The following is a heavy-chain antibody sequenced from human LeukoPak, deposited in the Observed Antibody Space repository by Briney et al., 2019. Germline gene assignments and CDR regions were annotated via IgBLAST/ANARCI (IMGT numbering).Heavy chain of an antibody. CDR1: GFTFSSAW. D-gene: IGHD5-24*01. CDR2: VNQDGSGK. CDR3: TSANYGPAY. J-gene: IGHJ4*02. V-gene: IGHV3-7*01. Sequence: GSLRLSCAASGFTFSSAWMSWVRQAPGKGLEWVANVNQDGSGKYYVDSVKGRFTISKDNAKNSLYLQMNSLRAEDTAVYYCTSANYGPAYWGQGTLVTVSS.